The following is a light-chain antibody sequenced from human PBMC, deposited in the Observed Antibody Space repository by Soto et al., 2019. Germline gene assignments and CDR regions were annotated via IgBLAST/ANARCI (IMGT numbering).Light chain of an antibody. Sequence: QSALTQPASVSGSPGQSITISCTGTSSDVGGYNYVSWYQQHPGKAPKPIIYEVTNRPSGVSNRFSGSKSGNTASLTISGLQAEDEADYYCNSYTTTSSWVFGGGTKLTVL. CDR3: NSYTTTSSWV. CDR1: SSDVGGYNY. J-gene: IGLJ3*02. CDR2: EVT. V-gene: IGLV2-14*01.